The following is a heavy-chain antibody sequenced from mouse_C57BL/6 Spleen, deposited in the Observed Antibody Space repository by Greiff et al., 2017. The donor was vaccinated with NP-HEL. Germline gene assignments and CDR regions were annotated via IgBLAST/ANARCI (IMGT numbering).Heavy chain of an antibody. CDR1: GFTFSDYG. Sequence: DVMLVESGGGLVKPGGSLKLSCAASGFTFSDYGMHWVRQAPEKGLEWVAYISSGSSTIYYADTVKGRFTISRDNAKNTLFLQMTSLRSEDTAMYYCARPYYSNYGGFAYWGQGTLVTVSA. CDR2: ISSGSSTI. V-gene: IGHV5-17*01. D-gene: IGHD2-5*01. CDR3: ARPYYSNYGGFAY. J-gene: IGHJ3*01.